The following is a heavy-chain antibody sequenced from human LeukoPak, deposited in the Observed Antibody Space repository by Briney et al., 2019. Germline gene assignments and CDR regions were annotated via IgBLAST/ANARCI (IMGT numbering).Heavy chain of an antibody. D-gene: IGHD6-6*01. J-gene: IGHJ4*02. V-gene: IGHV5-51*01. CDR3: ARGLPHIAARPFDY. Sequence: GESLKISCKGSGYNFSRYWIGWVRQMPGKGLEWMGIIYPGDSDTRYSPSFQGQVTISADKSISTAYLQWSSLKASDTAMYYCARGLPHIAARPFDYWGQGTLVTVSS. CDR2: IYPGDSDT. CDR1: GYNFSRYW.